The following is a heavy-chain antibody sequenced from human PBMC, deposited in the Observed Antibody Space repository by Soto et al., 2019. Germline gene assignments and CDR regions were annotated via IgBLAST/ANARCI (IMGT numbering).Heavy chain of an antibody. Sequence: QLVESGGGLVQRGGSLKLSCAASGCTFSDSALHWVRQASGKGLEWVGRIRNKVNNYATIYAASVKGRFTISRDDSKNTAYLHMNSLKTEDTAVYYCSRHNDNGDYDWYFDLWGRGTPVTVSS. J-gene: IGHJ2*01. CDR1: GCTFSDSA. D-gene: IGHD4-17*01. V-gene: IGHV3-73*02. CDR2: IRNKVNNYAT. CDR3: SRHNDNGDYDWYFDL.